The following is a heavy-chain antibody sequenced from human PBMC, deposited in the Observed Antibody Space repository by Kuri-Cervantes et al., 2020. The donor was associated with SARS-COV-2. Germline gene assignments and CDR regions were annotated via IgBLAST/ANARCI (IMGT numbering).Heavy chain of an antibody. CDR3: SRAANANHNYWFDA. CDR1: GGSISSHY. Sequence: SETLSLTCTVSGGSISSHYWSWIRQPQGKGLEWIGYIYNSDSTNYNPSLNIRVTISVDTSTNQFSLKLSSVTAADTAAYYWSRAANANHNYWFDAWGQGTMVTVSS. CDR2: IYNSDST. J-gene: IGHJ5*02. V-gene: IGHV4-59*11. D-gene: IGHD4/OR15-4a*01.